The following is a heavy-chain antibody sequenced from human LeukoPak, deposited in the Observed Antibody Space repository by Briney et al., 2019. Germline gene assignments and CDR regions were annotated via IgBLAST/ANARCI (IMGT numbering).Heavy chain of an antibody. V-gene: IGHV3-30-3*01. CDR1: GFTFSSYA. J-gene: IGHJ4*02. CDR2: ISYDGSNK. D-gene: IGHD3-22*01. Sequence: GRSLRLSCAASGFTFSSYAMHWVRQAPGKGLEWVAVISYDGSNKYYADSVKGRFTISRDNSKNTLYLQMNSLRAEDTAVYYCASAHYYYDSSGSDDYWGQGTLVTVSS. CDR3: ASAHYYYDSSGSDDY.